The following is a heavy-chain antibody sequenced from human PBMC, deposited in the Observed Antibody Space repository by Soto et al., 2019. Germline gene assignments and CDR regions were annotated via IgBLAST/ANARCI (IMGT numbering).Heavy chain of an antibody. CDR2: ISSSSSYI. CDR3: ARTPYSSSPGGDY. J-gene: IGHJ4*02. D-gene: IGHD6-13*01. CDR1: GFTFSSYS. V-gene: IGHV3-21*01. Sequence: EVQLVESGGGLVKPGGSLRLSCAASGFTFSSYSMNWVRQAPGKGLEWVSSISSSSSYIYYADSVKGRFTISTDNAKNSLYRQMNSLSAEDTAVYYCARTPYSSSPGGDYWGQGTLVTVSS.